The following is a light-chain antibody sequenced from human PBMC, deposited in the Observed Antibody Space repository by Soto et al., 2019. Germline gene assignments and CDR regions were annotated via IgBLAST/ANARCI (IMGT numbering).Light chain of an antibody. CDR3: IPYAGRNNFFYV. CDR1: SSDVGAYNY. Sequence: QSVLTQPPSASGSPGQSVTISCTGTSSDVGAYNYVSWYQQHPGKAPKLMISEVTKRPSGVPDRFSGSKSGNTASLTVSGLQAEDEADYFCIPYAGRNNFFYVLGTGTKVTVL. J-gene: IGLJ1*01. V-gene: IGLV2-8*01. CDR2: EVT.